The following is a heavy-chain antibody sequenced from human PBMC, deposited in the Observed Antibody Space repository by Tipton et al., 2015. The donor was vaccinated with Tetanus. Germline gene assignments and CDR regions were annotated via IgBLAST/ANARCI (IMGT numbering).Heavy chain of an antibody. J-gene: IGHJ4*02. CDR3: ARKGTAIPIDY. D-gene: IGHD2-21*02. V-gene: IGHV3-21*01. Sequence: SLRLSCAASGLTFSDYTMNWVRQAPGKGLEWVSSISGISTYINYADSVKGRFTISRDNAENSLYLEMTNLTAEDTAIYYCARKGTAIPIDYWGQGTLVTVSS. CDR2: ISGISTYI. CDR1: GLTFSDYT.